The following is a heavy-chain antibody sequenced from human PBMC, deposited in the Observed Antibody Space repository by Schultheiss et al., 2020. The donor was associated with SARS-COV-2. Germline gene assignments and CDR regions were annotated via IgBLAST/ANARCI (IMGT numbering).Heavy chain of an antibody. V-gene: IGHV3-33*01. CDR3: ARGRLAVRGEYGLDY. CDR2: IWYDGSNK. D-gene: IGHD3-10*01. CDR1: GFTFSSYG. J-gene: IGHJ4*02. Sequence: GESLKISCAASGFTFSSYGMHWVRQAPGKGLEWVAVIWYDGSNKYYADSVKGRFTISRDNSKNTLYLQMNSLRAEDTAVYYCARGRLAVRGEYGLDYWGQGTLVTVSS.